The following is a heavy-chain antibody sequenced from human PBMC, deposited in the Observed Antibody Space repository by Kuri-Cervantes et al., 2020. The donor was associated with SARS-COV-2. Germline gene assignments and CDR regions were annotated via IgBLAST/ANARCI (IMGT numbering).Heavy chain of an antibody. CDR3: ARAPYSSGWGGYRGCYMDV. CDR2: IIPIFGTA. J-gene: IGHJ6*03. V-gene: IGHV1-69*05. CDR1: GGTFSSYA. D-gene: IGHD6-19*01. Sequence: SVKVSCKASGGTFSSYAISWARQAPGQGLEWMGGIIPIFGTANYAQKSKGRVTMTRNTSVSTAYMELSSLRSEDTAVYYCARAPYSSGWGGYRGCYMDVWGKGTTVTVSS.